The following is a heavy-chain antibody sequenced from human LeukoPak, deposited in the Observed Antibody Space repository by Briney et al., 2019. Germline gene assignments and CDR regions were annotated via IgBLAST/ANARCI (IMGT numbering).Heavy chain of an antibody. CDR2: IYSGGST. CDR1: GFTVSSNY. J-gene: IGHJ4*02. V-gene: IGHV3-53*01. CDR3: AKDLISPRSVGSSEKVDY. D-gene: IGHD3-10*01. Sequence: GGSLRLSCAASGFTVSSNYMSWVGQAPGKGLEWVSVIYSGGSTYYADSVKGRFTISRDNSKSTLYLQMNGLGAEDTAVYYCAKDLISPRSVGSSEKVDYWGQGTLVIVSS.